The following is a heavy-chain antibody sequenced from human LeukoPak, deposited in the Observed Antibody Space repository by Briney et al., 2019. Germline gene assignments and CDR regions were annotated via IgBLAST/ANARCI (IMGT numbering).Heavy chain of an antibody. D-gene: IGHD5-12*01. Sequence: GGSLRLSCAASGFTFSSYSMSWDRQAPGKGLEWVSSISSSSSYIYYADSVKGRFTISRDNAKNSLYLQMNSLRAEDTAVYYCASYRGYSGYDKDAFDIWGQGTMVTVSS. CDR2: ISSSSSYI. CDR1: GFTFSSYS. J-gene: IGHJ3*02. V-gene: IGHV3-21*01. CDR3: ASYRGYSGYDKDAFDI.